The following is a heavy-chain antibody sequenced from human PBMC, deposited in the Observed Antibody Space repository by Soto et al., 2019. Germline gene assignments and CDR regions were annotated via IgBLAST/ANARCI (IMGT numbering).Heavy chain of an antibody. J-gene: IGHJ4*02. D-gene: IGHD6-6*01. CDR3: AKDRSIAARLSYFDY. V-gene: IGHV3-23*01. CDR1: GFTFSSYA. CDR2: ISGSGGST. Sequence: ETLRLSCAASGFTFSSYAMSWVRQAPGKGLEWVSAISGSGGSTYYADSVKGRFTISRDNSKNTLYLQMNSLRAEDTAVYYCAKDRSIAARLSYFDYWGQGTLVTVSS.